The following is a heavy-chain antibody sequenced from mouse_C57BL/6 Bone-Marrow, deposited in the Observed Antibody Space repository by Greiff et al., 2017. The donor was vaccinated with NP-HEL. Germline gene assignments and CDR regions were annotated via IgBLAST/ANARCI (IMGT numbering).Heavy chain of an antibody. J-gene: IGHJ2*01. CDR1: GYSITSGYY. CDR3: ARGGRFDY. CDR2: ISYDGSN. Sequence: EVKVEESGPGLVKPSQSLSLTCSVTGYSITSGYYWNWIRQFPGNKLEWMGYISYDGSNNYNPSLKNRISITRDTSKNQFFLKLNSVTTEDTATYYCARGGRFDYWGQGTTLTVSS. V-gene: IGHV3-6*01.